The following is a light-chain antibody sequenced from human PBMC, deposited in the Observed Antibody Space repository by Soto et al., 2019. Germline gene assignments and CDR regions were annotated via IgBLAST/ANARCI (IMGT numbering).Light chain of an antibody. J-gene: IGLJ2*01. CDR2: EVS. CDR1: SSNVGSYNL. Sequence: QSALTQPASVSGSPGQTITISCTGTSSNVGSYNLVSWYQRHPGKAPKLMIYEVSKRPSGVSDRFSGSKSGNTASLTIPGLQDEDEDDYYSCSYAGGANVIFGGGTKVTVL. CDR3: CSYAGGANVI. V-gene: IGLV2-23*02.